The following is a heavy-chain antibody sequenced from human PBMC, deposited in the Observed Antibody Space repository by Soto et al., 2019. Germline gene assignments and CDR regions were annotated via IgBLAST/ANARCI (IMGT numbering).Heavy chain of an antibody. CDR2: IYSGGST. J-gene: IGHJ3*01. CDR3: ATRPLLPGAP. D-gene: IGHD3-22*01. Sequence: GGSARLSCAAYELTLSSNEMNWVRQSPGYGLDWVSLIYSGGSTYYADSVKGRFTISRFNSKNTLYLQMSSLRADDTSVYYCATRPLLPGAPWGQGTMVTVSS. V-gene: IGHV3-53*01. CDR1: ELTLSSNE.